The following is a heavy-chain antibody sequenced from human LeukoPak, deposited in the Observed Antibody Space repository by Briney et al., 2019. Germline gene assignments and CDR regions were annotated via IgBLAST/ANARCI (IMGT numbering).Heavy chain of an antibody. CDR1: GASFNSDDQY. CDR3: SRGLDSRKLGY. J-gene: IGHJ4*02. CDR2: IHPSGML. D-gene: IGHD3-22*01. V-gene: IGHV4-31*03. Sequence: SETLSLTCTVSGASFNSDDQYWNWVRQSPGKGLEWIGSIHPSGMLYNNPSLESRVTMSRDTSKTQFSLNSVTAADTAVYFCSRGLDSRKLGYWGQGILVTVSS.